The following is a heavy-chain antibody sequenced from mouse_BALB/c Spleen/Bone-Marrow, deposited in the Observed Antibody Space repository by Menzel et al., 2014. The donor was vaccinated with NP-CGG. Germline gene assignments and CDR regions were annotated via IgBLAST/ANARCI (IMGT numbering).Heavy chain of an antibody. Sequence: QVQLQQPGLELVKPGASVRISCKTSGYTFTSYWIQWVKQRPGQGLGWIGEIFPGTVTPYYNEKFKGKATLTIDTSSSTASMQLSSLTSEDSAVYFCARRGYGYLDYWGQGTTLTVSS. D-gene: IGHD2-10*02. CDR1: GYTFTSYW. CDR3: ARRGYGYLDY. CDR2: IFPGTVTP. V-gene: IGHV1S132*01. J-gene: IGHJ2*01.